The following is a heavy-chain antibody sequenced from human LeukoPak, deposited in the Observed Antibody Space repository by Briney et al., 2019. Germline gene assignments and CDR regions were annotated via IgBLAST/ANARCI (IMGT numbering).Heavy chain of an antibody. J-gene: IGHJ4*02. V-gene: IGHV3-30*04. D-gene: IGHD3-16*01. CDR1: GFTFSSYA. CDR3: ARASGPYYDYVWGSSPLDY. Sequence: PGGSLRLPCAASGFTFSSYAMHWVRQAPGKGLEWVAVISYDGSNKYYADSVKGRFTISRDNSKSTLYLQMNSLRAEDTAVYYCARASGPYYDYVWGSSPLDYWGQGTLVTVSS. CDR2: ISYDGSNK.